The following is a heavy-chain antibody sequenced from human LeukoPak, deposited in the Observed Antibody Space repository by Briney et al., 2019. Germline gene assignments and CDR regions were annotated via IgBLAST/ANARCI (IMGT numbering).Heavy chain of an antibody. V-gene: IGHV3-66*01. CDR3: AREFLYDFWSGSTFDI. Sequence: GGSLRLSCAASGFFVSNNYMSWVRQAPGKGLEWVSVIYSGGDTYYADSVKGRFTISRDNSKNTLYLQMNRLRAEDTAVYYCAREFLYDFWSGSTFDIWGQGTMVTVSS. CDR1: GFFVSNNY. J-gene: IGHJ3*02. CDR2: IYSGGDT. D-gene: IGHD3-3*01.